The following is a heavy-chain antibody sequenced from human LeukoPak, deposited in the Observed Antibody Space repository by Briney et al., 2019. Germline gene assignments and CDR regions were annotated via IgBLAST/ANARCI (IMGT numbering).Heavy chain of an antibody. CDR1: GFTFSSYG. D-gene: IGHD6-13*01. CDR3: AKEGHRAAAGTDYYYYYGLDV. V-gene: IGHV3-33*06. Sequence: PGRSLRLSCAASGFTFSSYGMHWVRQAPGKGLEWVAVIWYDGSNKYYADSVKGRFTISRDNSKNTLSLQMNSLRSEDTAVYYCAKEGHRAAAGTDYYYYYGLDVWGQGTTVTVSS. CDR2: IWYDGSNK. J-gene: IGHJ6*02.